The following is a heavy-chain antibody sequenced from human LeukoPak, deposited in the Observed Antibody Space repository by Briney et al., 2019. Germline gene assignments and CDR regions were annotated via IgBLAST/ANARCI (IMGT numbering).Heavy chain of an antibody. CDR3: AKTSASYSGSYYAFDI. CDR1: GFTVSSNY. Sequence: HAGGSLRLSCAASGFTVSSNYMSWVRQAPGKGLEWVSAISGSGGSTYYADSVKGRFTISRDNSKNTLYLQMNSLRAEDTAVYYCAKTSASYSGSYYAFDIWGQGTMVTVSS. D-gene: IGHD1-26*01. V-gene: IGHV3-23*01. CDR2: ISGSGGST. J-gene: IGHJ3*02.